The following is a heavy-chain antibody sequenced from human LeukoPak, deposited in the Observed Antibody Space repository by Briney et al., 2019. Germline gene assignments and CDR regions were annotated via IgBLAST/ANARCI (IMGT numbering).Heavy chain of an antibody. CDR3: ARAVALARGINYFDY. CDR1: GFTFDDYA. Sequence: GGSLRLSCAASGFTFDDYAMHWVRQVTGKGLEWVSAIGTTGDTYYPGSVKGRFTISRENAKNSLYLQMNSLRAGDTAVYYCARAVALARGINYFDYWGQGTLVTVSS. CDR2: IGTTGDT. V-gene: IGHV3-13*01. J-gene: IGHJ4*02. D-gene: IGHD3-10*01.